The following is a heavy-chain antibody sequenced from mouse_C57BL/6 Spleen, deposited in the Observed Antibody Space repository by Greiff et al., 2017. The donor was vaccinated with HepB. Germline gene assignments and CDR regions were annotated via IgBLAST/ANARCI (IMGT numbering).Heavy chain of an antibody. Sequence: EVQLVESGGGLVKPGGSLKLSCAASGFTFSSYAMSWVRQTPEKRLEWVATISDGGSYTYYPDNVKGRSTISRDNAKNNLYLQMSHLKSEDTAMYDYAREDYGGSMDYWGQGTSVTVSS. V-gene: IGHV5-4*01. J-gene: IGHJ4*01. CDR2: ISDGGSYT. CDR1: GFTFSSYA. D-gene: IGHD1-1*01. CDR3: AREDYGGSMDY.